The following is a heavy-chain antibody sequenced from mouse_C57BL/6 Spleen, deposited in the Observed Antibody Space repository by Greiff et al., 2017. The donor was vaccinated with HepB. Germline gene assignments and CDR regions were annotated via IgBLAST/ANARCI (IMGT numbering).Heavy chain of an antibody. CDR1: GFSLTSYG. D-gene: IGHD2-4*01. CDR2: IWSGGST. Sequence: VQLVESGPGLVQPSQSLSITCTVSGFSLTSYGVHWVRQSPGKGLEWLGVIWSGGSTDYNAAFISRLSISKDNSKSQVFFKMNSLQADDTAIYYCATDDYDGGGYFDYWGQGTTLTVSS. CDR3: ATDDYDGGGYFDY. V-gene: IGHV2-2*01. J-gene: IGHJ2*01.